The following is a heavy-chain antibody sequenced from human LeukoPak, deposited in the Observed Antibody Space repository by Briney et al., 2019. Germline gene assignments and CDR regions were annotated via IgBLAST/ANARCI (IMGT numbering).Heavy chain of an antibody. CDR2: ISLDGATT. J-gene: IGHJ4*02. V-gene: IGHV3-23*01. Sequence: GGSLRLSCVASGFRVDDYGMHWVRQIPGKGLEWVSGISLDGATTYYAGSVEGRFTISRDNSKNTLYLQMNSLRADDTAVYYCVKDHGWLLYSWGQGTLVTVSS. CDR1: GFRVDDYG. D-gene: IGHD3-9*01. CDR3: VKDHGWLLYS.